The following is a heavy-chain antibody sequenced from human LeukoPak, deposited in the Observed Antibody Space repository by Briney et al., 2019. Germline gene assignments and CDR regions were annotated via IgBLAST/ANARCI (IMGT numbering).Heavy chain of an antibody. CDR2: INQDGSEK. V-gene: IGHV3-7*04. CDR1: GFTFTTYW. D-gene: IGHD2/OR15-2a*01. Sequence: GGSLRLSCAASGFTFTTYWMTWVRQAPGKGLEWVANINQDGSEKNYVYSVKGRFTISRDNAKNSLSLQMDSLRAEDTALYYCARNMGDYWGQGTLVTASS. CDR3: ARNMGDY. J-gene: IGHJ4*02.